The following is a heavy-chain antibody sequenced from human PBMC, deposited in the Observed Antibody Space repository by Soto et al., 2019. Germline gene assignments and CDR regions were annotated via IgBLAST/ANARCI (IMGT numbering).Heavy chain of an antibody. V-gene: IGHV5-51*01. D-gene: IGHD3-10*01. J-gene: IGHJ5*02. CDR3: ARRTHGFGELLMYNWFDP. CDR2: IYPGDSDT. Sequence: PGESLKISCKGSGYSFTSYWIGWVRQMPGKGLEWMGIIYPGDSDTRYSPSFQGQVTISADKSISTAYLQWSSLKASDTAMYYCARRTHGFGELLMYNWFDPWGQGTLVTVSS. CDR1: GYSFTSYW.